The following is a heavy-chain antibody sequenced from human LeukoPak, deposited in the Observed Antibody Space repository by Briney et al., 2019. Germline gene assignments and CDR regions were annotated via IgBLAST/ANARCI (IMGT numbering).Heavy chain of an antibody. CDR1: GFTFSSYS. J-gene: IGHJ4*02. CDR2: ITSSGSTI. CDR3: ARVGGSYAYFDY. V-gene: IGHV3-48*01. Sequence: HAGGSLRLSCAASGFTFSSYSMNWVRQAPGKGLEWVSYITSSGSTIYYVASVKGRFTISRDNAKNSLYLQMNSLRAEDTAVYYCARVGGSYAYFDYWGQGALVTVSS. D-gene: IGHD1-26*01.